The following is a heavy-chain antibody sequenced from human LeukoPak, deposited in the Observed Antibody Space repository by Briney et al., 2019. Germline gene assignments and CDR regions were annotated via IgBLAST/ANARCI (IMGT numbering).Heavy chain of an antibody. D-gene: IGHD5-18*01. CDR2: TYYRSKWYS. J-gene: IGHJ5*02. CDR1: GDSVSSNRAA. V-gene: IGHV6-1*01. CDR3: ARDARGYNYDYSWFDT. Sequence: SQTLSLTCAISGDSVSSNRAAWNWIRQSPSRGLEWLGRTYYRSKWYSDYAVSVKSRITINPDTSKNQFSLQLNSVTAADTAVYWCARDARGYNYDYSWFDTWGQGALVSVSS.